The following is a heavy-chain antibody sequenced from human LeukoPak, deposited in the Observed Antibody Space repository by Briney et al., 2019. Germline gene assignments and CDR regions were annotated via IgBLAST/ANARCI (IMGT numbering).Heavy chain of an antibody. J-gene: IGHJ4*02. CDR3: ARDRNNSYFAY. CDR2: IWADGRRE. V-gene: IGHV3-33*01. Sequence: GGSLRLSCAASGFSFGIYGMRWVRQAPGKGLEWVAFIWADGRREFYADSVRGRFTVSRDNSNNTLYLHMTSLRAEDTALYYCARDRNNSYFAYCGQGTLLSVSS. D-gene: IGHD1-20*01. CDR1: GFSFGIYG.